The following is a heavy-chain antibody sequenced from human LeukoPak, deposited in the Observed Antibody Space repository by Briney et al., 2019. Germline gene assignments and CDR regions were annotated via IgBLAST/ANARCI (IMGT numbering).Heavy chain of an antibody. D-gene: IGHD1-7*01. CDR2: IIPIFGTT. J-gene: IGHJ1*01. Sequence: SVKASCKASVVTFSSYAISTGPQSPGPRLECRGGIIPIFGTTNYAQKFQDRLTITTDESTSTAYMEQSSLRSEDKAVYYCARGLELHSGYFQHWGQGTLVTVSS. CDR3: ARGLELHSGYFQH. V-gene: IGHV1-69*05. CDR1: VVTFSSYA.